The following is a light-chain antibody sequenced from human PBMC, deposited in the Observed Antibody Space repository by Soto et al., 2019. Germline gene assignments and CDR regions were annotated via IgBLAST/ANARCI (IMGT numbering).Light chain of an antibody. V-gene: IGLV2-14*01. Sequence: QLVLTQPASVSGSPGQSITISCTGTSSDVGGYNYVSWYQQHPGKAPKLMIYEVSNRPSGVSNRFSGSKSGNTASLTISGLQAEDEADYYCSSYTSSSTFVFGGGTQLTVL. CDR2: EVS. J-gene: IGLJ2*01. CDR3: SSYTSSSTFV. CDR1: SSDVGGYNY.